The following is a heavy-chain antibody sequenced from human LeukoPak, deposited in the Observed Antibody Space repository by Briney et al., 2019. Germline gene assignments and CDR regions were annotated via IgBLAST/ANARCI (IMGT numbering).Heavy chain of an antibody. Sequence: GGSLRLSCAASGFTFNNYVMSWIRQAPGKGLEWVSVVSNSGGSTYYADSVKGRFTISRDNSKNTMYLQMNSLRAEDTAVYYCAKGYCVNDKCSNYDYWGQGTLVTVSS. D-gene: IGHD2-8*01. CDR1: GFTFNNYV. CDR3: AKGYCVNDKCSNYDY. J-gene: IGHJ4*02. V-gene: IGHV3-23*01. CDR2: VSNSGGST.